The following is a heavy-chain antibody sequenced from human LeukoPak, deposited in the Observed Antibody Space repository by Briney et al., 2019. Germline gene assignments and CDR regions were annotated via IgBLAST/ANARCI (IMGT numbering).Heavy chain of an antibody. CDR2: ISNSGNT. V-gene: IGHV4-39*07. CDR3: TRDRDYCGGDCYSDAGGMDV. D-gene: IGHD2-21*02. Sequence: SETLSLTCTVSGGSISSGSYYWGWIRQPPGKGLEWIGIISNSGNTNYNPSLKSRVTISVDTSKNQFSLRLSSVTAADTAVYYCTRDRDYCGGDCYSDAGGMDVWGQGTTVTVSS. J-gene: IGHJ6*02. CDR1: GGSISSGSYY.